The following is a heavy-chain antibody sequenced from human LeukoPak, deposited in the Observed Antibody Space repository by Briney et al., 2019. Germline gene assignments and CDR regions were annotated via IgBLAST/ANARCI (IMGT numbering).Heavy chain of an antibody. D-gene: IGHD3-10*01. CDR2: FDPEDGET. J-gene: IGHJ4*02. CDR3: ARDGEVLWFGESPPFDY. Sequence: ASVKVSCKVSGHTLTELSMHWVRQAPGKGLEWMGGFDPEDGETIYAQKFQGRVTMTEDTSTDTAYMELSSLRAEDTAVYYCARDGEVLWFGESPPFDYWGQGTLVTVSS. V-gene: IGHV1-24*01. CDR1: GHTLTELS.